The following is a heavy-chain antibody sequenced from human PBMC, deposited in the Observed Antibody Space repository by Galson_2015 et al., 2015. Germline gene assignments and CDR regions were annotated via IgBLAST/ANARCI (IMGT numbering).Heavy chain of an antibody. J-gene: IGHJ6*02. Sequence: PALVKPTQTLTLTCTFSGFSLSTSGMCVSWIRQPPGKALEWLALIDWDDDKYYSTSLKTRLTISKDTSKNQVVLTMTNMDPVDTATYYCARTTRYCSGGSCSYYYYGMDVWGQGTTVTVSS. CDR2: IDWDDDK. CDR3: ARTTRYCSGGSCSYYYYGMDV. CDR1: GFSLSTSGMC. V-gene: IGHV2-70*01. D-gene: IGHD2-15*01.